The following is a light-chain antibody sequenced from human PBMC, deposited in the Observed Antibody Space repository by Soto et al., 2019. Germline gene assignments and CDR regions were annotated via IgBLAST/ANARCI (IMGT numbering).Light chain of an antibody. Sequence: QSVLTQPPSASGTPGQRVTISCSGSSSNIGSNYVYWYQQLPGTAPKLLIYRNNQRPSGVPDRFSGSKSGTSASLAISGLRSEHEADYYCAAWDDSLNVVFGGGTKLTVL. J-gene: IGLJ2*01. CDR1: SSNIGSNY. CDR2: RNN. V-gene: IGLV1-47*01. CDR3: AAWDDSLNVV.